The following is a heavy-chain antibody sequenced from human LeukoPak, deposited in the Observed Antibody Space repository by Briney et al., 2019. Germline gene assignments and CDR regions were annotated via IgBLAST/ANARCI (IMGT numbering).Heavy chain of an antibody. CDR1: GYTFNSYA. CDR3: ARGTAYAWGNYPSFDY. Sequence: ASVKVSCKASGYTFNSYAMHWVRQAPGQRLEWMGWINAANGNTKYSQKFQGRVTITRDTSASTAYMDLSSLRSEDTAVYYCARGTAYAWGNYPSFDYWGQGTLVTVSS. V-gene: IGHV1-3*01. J-gene: IGHJ4*02. D-gene: IGHD3-16*01. CDR2: INAANGNT.